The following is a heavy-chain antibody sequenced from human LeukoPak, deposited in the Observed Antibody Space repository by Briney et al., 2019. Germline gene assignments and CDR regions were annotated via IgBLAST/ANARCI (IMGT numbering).Heavy chain of an antibody. Sequence: ASVKVSCKSSGYTFTSYYMHWVRQAPGQGLEWMGWINPNSGGTNYAQKFQGRVTMTRDTSISTAYMELSRLRSDDTAVYYCARDINDYVWGSYRFTLDYWGQGTLVTVSS. V-gene: IGHV1-2*02. D-gene: IGHD3-16*02. CDR2: INPNSGGT. CDR1: GYTFTSYY. J-gene: IGHJ4*02. CDR3: ARDINDYVWGSYRFTLDY.